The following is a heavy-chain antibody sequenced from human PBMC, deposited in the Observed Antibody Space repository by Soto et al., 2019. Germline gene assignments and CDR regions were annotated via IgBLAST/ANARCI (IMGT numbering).Heavy chain of an antibody. V-gene: IGHV1-18*01. CDR3: ARESITEIVAPAAFDI. CDR2: ISAYSDNP. J-gene: IGHJ3*02. D-gene: IGHD3-22*01. Sequence: ASVKVSCKGSGYIFRCYGLNWVRQAPGQGVEWMGKISAYSDNPHYAQNLQGRVIMTIDTSTSTAYMELRSLRFDDTAVYYCARESITEIVAPAAFDIWGQGTMVTVSS. CDR1: GYIFRCYG.